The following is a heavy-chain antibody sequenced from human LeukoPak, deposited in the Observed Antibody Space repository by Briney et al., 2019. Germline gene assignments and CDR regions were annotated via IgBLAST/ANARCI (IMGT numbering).Heavy chain of an antibody. D-gene: IGHD5-18*01. J-gene: IGHJ6*03. V-gene: IGHV4-30-2*01. Sequence: SETLSLTCTVSGGSISSGGYYWSWIRQPPGKGLEWIGYIYDSGSTYYNPSLKSRVTISVDTSKNQFSLKLSSVTAADTAVYYCARRRGYSYGYYYYYYMDVWGKGTTVTVSS. CDR2: IYDSGST. CDR3: ARRRGYSYGYYYYYYMDV. CDR1: GGSISSGGYY.